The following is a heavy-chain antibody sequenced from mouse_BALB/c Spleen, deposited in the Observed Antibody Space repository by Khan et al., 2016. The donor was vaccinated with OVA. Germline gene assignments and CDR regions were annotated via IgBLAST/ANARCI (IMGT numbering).Heavy chain of an antibody. CDR1: GYTFTNYG. D-gene: IGHD1-1*02. J-gene: IGHJ2*01. CDR2: INTYTGEP. V-gene: IGHV9-1*02. Sequence: QIQLVQSGPELKKPGETVKISCKASGYTFTNYGMNWVKQAPGKGLKWMGWINTYTGEPTYADDFKGRFAFSLETSASTAYLQINNLKNEDMATYFCARGGYYGQYFDYWGQGTTLTVSS. CDR3: ARGGYYGQYFDY.